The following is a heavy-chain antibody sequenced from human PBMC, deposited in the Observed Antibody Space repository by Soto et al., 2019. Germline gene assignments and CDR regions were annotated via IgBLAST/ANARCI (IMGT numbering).Heavy chain of an antibody. CDR2: ISSTSSYI. D-gene: IGHD3-22*01. CDR3: ATEGRSGYRNFDC. CDR1: GFTFNLYT. Sequence: DVQLVESGGGLVKPGGSLRLSCTASGFTFNLYTLNWVRQAPGKGLEWVSSISSTSSYIYYADSVKGRFAISRDNDEKSMFLQMSDLRAEDTALYCCATEGRSGYRNFDCWGQGTLVTVSS. V-gene: IGHV3-21*01. J-gene: IGHJ4*02.